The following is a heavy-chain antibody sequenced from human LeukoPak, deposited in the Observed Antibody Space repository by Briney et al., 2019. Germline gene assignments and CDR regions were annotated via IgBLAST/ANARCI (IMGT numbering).Heavy chain of an antibody. V-gene: IGHV4-30-4*01. CDR1: GDSISGGDYY. Sequence: SETLSLTCAVSGDSISGGDYYWPWIRQPPGKGLEWIGNIYSSGTTSYNPSLKSRITISLATARNQFSLKLTAVTAADTAVYYGALHHFGMTWGQGTLVTVSS. CDR2: IYSSGTT. CDR3: ALHHFGMT. D-gene: IGHD1-14*01. J-gene: IGHJ5*02.